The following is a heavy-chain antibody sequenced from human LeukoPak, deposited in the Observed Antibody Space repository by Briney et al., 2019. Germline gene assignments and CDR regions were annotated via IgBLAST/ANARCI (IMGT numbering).Heavy chain of an antibody. Sequence: GGSLRLSCAASGFTFSSYWMSWVRQAPGKGLEWVANIKQDGSEKYYVDSVKGRLTISRDNAKNSLYLQMNSLRAEDTAVYYCARLTLGYCSSTSCYKESGFDYWGQGTLVTVSS. CDR2: IKQDGSEK. J-gene: IGHJ4*02. V-gene: IGHV3-7*01. D-gene: IGHD2-2*02. CDR1: GFTFSSYW. CDR3: ARLTLGYCSSTSCYKESGFDY.